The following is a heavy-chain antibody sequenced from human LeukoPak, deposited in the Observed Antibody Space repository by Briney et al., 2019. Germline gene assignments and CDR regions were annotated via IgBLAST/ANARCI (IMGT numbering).Heavy chain of an antibody. D-gene: IGHD4-17*01. Sequence: SETLSLTCTVSGGSISSYYWSWIRQPAGKGLEWIGRIYTSGSTNYNPSLKSRVTMSVDTSKNQFSLKLSSVTAADTAVYYCARGTRAFPDYGEGRVSYYYYGMDVWGQGTTVTVSS. CDR3: ARGTRAFPDYGEGRVSYYYYGMDV. V-gene: IGHV4-4*07. J-gene: IGHJ6*02. CDR2: IYTSGST. CDR1: GGSISSYY.